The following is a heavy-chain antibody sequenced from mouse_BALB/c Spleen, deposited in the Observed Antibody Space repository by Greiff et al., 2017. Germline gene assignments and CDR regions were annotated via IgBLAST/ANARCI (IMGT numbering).Heavy chain of an antibody. J-gene: IGHJ4*01. D-gene: IGHD2-3*01. CDR1: GFAFSSYD. Sequence: EVQLVESGGGLVKPGGSLKLSCAASGFAFSSYDMSWVRQTPEKRLEWVAYISSGGGSTYYPDTVKGRFTISRDNAKNTLYLQMSSLKSEDTAMYYCARFYDGYAMDYWGQGTSVTVSS. CDR3: ARFYDGYAMDY. V-gene: IGHV5-12-1*01. CDR2: ISSGGGST.